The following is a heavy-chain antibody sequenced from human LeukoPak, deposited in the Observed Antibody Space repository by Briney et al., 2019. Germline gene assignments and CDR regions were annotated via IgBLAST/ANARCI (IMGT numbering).Heavy chain of an antibody. D-gene: IGHD6-13*01. J-gene: IGHJ4*02. Sequence: PGRSLRLSCAASGFTFSSYGMHWVRQAPGKGLEWVAVISYDGSNKYYADSVKGRFTISRDNSKNTLCLQMNSLRAEDTAVYYCAKESSSSWLDYWGQGTLVTVSS. CDR3: AKESSSSWLDY. CDR1: GFTFSSYG. CDR2: ISYDGSNK. V-gene: IGHV3-30*18.